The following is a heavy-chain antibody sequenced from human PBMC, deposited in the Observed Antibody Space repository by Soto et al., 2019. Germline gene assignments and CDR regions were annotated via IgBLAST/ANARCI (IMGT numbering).Heavy chain of an antibody. CDR3: ARDRWFFEQLQDSYYRYGLDV. Sequence: QVQLVQSGAEVKKPGASVKVSCKASGYSFTGYYIHWVRQAPGQGPEWMGWINPKNGGTSYAQKFQGSVSLTRDTSISTAYMELSSLRSDDTAVYFCARDRWFFEQLQDSYYRYGLDVWGQGTTVTVSS. D-gene: IGHD2-15*01. CDR2: INPKNGGT. J-gene: IGHJ6*02. V-gene: IGHV1-2*02. CDR1: GYSFTGYY.